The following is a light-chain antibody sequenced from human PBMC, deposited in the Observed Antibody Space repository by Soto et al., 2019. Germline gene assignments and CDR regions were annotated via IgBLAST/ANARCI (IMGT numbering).Light chain of an antibody. CDR3: QSYDSSLSAL. V-gene: IGLV1-40*01. Sequence: QSVLTQPPSVSGAQGQRVTISCTGSGSNIGAGYDVHWYQQLPGTAPKLLIYGNSNRPSGVPDRFSGSKSGTSASLAITGLQAEDEADYYCQSYDSSLSALFGGGTKLTVL. CDR1: GSNIGAGYD. J-gene: IGLJ3*02. CDR2: GNS.